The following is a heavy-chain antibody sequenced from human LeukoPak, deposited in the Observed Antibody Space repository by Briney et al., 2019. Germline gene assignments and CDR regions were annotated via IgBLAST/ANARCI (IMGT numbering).Heavy chain of an antibody. CDR3: VHDYGDM. CDR1: GFTFSHAW. V-gene: IGHV3-15*01. CDR2: IKSKTDGGTT. J-gene: IGHJ4*02. D-gene: IGHD4-17*01. Sequence: GGSLRLSCAASGFTFSHAWMTWVRQAPGKELEWVGRIKSKTDGGTTDYAAAVKGRFTISRDDSKNTLFLQMNSLKIDDTAVYYCVHDYGDMWGQGTLVTVSS.